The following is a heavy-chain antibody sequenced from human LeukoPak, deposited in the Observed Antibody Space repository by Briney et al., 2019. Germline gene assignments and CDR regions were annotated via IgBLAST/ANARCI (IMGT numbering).Heavy chain of an antibody. CDR2: ISAYNGNT. CDR1: GYTFTSYG. CDR3: ARDEVAVAGNWYFDL. D-gene: IGHD6-19*01. Sequence: ASVKVSCKASGYTFTSYGISWVRQAPGQGLEWMGWISAYNGNTNYAQKHQGRVTMTTDTSTSTAYMELRSLRSDDTAVYYCARDEVAVAGNWYFDLWGRGTLVTVSS. J-gene: IGHJ2*01. V-gene: IGHV1-18*01.